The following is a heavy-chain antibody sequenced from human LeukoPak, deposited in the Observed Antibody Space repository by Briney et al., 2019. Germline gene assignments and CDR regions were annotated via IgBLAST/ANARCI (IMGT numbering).Heavy chain of an antibody. Sequence: PGGSLRLSCAASGFRFSGFWMSWVRQAPGKGLEWVAIVKGDGSEKAYVDSVKGRFSISRDNAENSVYLQMSSLRAEDTAVYYCAKDWGYGEAGIDFWGQGTLVTVSS. V-gene: IGHV3-7*04. CDR1: GFRFSGFW. J-gene: IGHJ4*02. D-gene: IGHD3-16*01. CDR3: AKDWGYGEAGIDF. CDR2: VKGDGSEK.